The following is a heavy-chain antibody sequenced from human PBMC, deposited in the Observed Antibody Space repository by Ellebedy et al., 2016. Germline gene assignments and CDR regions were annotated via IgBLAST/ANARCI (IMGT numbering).Heavy chain of an antibody. CDR3: AKSLPKELQVERRIFDV. D-gene: IGHD2-21*01. Sequence: GESLKISXAASRFAFKSYGMHWVRQAPGKGLEWVAVISFDGKSQFYGDSVKGRFTISRDNSENTVHLQLNSVTGADTAVYYCAKSLPKELQVERRIFDVWGQGTMVIVSS. V-gene: IGHV3-30*18. CDR1: RFAFKSYG. CDR2: ISFDGKSQ. J-gene: IGHJ3*01.